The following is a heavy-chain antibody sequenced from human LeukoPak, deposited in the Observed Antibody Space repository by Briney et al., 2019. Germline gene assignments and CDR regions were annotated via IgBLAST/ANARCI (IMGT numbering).Heavy chain of an antibody. CDR2: ISYDGSNK. V-gene: IGHV3-30-3*01. CDR1: GFTFSSYA. J-gene: IGHJ6*02. Sequence: GGSLRLSCAASGFTFSSYAMHWVRQAPGKGLEWVAVISYDGSNKYYADSVKGRFTISRDNSKNTLYLQMNSLRAEDTAVYYCATTIWSGYPSYYYYGMDVWGQGTTVTVSS. CDR3: ATTIWSGYPSYYYYGMDV. D-gene: IGHD3-3*01.